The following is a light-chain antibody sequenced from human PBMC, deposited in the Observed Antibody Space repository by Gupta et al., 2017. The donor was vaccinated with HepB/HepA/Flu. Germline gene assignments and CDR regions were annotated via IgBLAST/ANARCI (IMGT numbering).Light chain of an antibody. CDR2: EAS. CDR3: HGESSARYT. CDR1: QSVSSNS. J-gene: IGKJ4*01. V-gene: IGKV3-20*01. Sequence: EILLPQPSGTLSLSAGQSATLSCRASQSVSSNSLAWHQQKPGQAPRLLIYEASKRVAQIPERIRGHGPATDLTLTIGGLVPKDFAVYYCHGESSARYTFGGGTKVEIK.